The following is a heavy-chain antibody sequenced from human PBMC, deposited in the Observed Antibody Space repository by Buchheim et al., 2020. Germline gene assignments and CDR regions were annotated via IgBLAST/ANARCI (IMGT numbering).Heavy chain of an antibody. CDR3: ARVHTAMVKRMSYYYYYMDV. CDR2: ISSSCSTI. Sequence: QVQLVESGGGLVKPGGSLRLSCAASGFTFSDYYMSWIRQAPGKGLEWVSYISSSCSTIYYADSVKGLFTISRDNAKNSMYLQMNSLRAEDTAVYYCARVHTAMVKRMSYYYYYMDVWGKGTT. V-gene: IGHV3-11*01. CDR1: GFTFSDYY. D-gene: IGHD5-18*01. J-gene: IGHJ6*03.